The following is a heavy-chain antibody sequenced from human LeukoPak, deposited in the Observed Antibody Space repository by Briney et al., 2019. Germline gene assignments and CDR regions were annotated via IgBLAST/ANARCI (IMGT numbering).Heavy chain of an antibody. CDR3: ARTKDCSSTSCYGAEFDY. Sequence: PGGSLTLSCAPSRLTLSSFEMNWARHAPGGGLGWVSYIRSSGSTIYYADSVKGRFTISRENAKNSLYLQMNSLRAEDTAGYYCARTKDCSSTSCYGAEFDYWGQGTLVTVSS. J-gene: IGHJ4*02. V-gene: IGHV3-48*03. D-gene: IGHD2-2*01. CDR2: IRSSGSTI. CDR1: RLTLSSFE.